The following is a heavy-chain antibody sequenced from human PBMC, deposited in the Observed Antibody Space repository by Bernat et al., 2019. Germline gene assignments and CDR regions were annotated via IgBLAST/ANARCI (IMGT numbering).Heavy chain of an antibody. V-gene: IGHV4-34*01. CDR3: ARGRRQLVSFDY. D-gene: IGHD6-6*01. CDR2: INHSGST. CDR1: GGSFSGYY. J-gene: IGHJ4*02. Sequence: QVQLQQWGAGLLKPSETLSLTCAVYGGSFSGYYWSWIRQPPGKGLEWIGEINHSGSTNYNPSLKSRVTISVDTSKNQFSLKLSSVTAADTAVYYCARGRRQLVSFDYWGQGTLVIVSS.